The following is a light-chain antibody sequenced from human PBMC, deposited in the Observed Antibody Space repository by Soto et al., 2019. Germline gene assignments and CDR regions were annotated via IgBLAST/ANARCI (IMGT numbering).Light chain of an antibody. CDR1: EDISHY. CDR3: QQYDNIRVT. J-gene: IGKJ3*01. V-gene: IGKV1-33*01. CDR2: DGY. Sequence: DIQMTQSPSSLSASIGDRVTISCHASEDISHYVNWYQQQPGKAPKLLIYDGYELQTGVPSRFSGSGSKTDFYLTISSLRPEDFASYYCQQYDNIRVTFGPGTRVDHK.